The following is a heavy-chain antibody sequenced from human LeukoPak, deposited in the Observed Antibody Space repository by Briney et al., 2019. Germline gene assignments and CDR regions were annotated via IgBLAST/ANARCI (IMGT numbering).Heavy chain of an antibody. J-gene: IGHJ6*03. D-gene: IGHD6-19*01. CDR3: ARAVAGTTPYYYYYMDV. V-gene: IGHV4-59*01. Sequence: SETLSLTCTVSGGSISSYYWSWIRQPPGKGLDWIGYIYYSGSTNYNPSLKSRVTISVDTSKNQFSLKLSSVTAADTAVYYCARAVAGTTPYYYYYMDVWGKGTTVTVSS. CDR1: GGSISSYY. CDR2: IYYSGST.